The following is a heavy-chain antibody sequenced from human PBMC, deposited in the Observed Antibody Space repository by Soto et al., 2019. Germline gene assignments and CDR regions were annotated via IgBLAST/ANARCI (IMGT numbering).Heavy chain of an antibody. CDR2: ISGSGGST. CDR3: TKSAASEDDYFYYGLDV. D-gene: IGHD6-25*01. CDR1: GCIFISHA. V-gene: IGHV3-23*01. Sequence: PGGSVRNCCVDSGCIFISHAMIWVRKAPGKGLEWVSAISGSGGSTYYADSVKGRFTISRDNSKNTLYLHMNGLRAEDTAVYYCTKSAASEDDYFYYGLDVWGQGTTVTVSS. J-gene: IGHJ6*02.